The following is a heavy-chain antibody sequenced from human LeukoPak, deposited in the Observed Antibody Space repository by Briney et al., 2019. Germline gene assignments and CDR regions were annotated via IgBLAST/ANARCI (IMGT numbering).Heavy chain of an antibody. CDR3: ATYRQVLLPFES. V-gene: IGHV3-23*01. Sequence: GGSLRLSCAVSGFTFSSYVMSWVRQAPGKGLEWVSAISGSGGSTYYADSVKGRFTISRDNSKSILSLQMNSLRAEDTAIYYCATYRQVLLPFESWGQGTLVTVSS. CDR2: ISGSGGST. D-gene: IGHD5-18*01. J-gene: IGHJ4*02. CDR1: GFTFSSYV.